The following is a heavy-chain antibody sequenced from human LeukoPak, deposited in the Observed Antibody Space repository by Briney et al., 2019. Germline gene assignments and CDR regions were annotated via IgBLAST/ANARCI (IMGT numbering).Heavy chain of an antibody. V-gene: IGHV1-69*13. Sequence: ASVKASCKASGGTFSSYAISWVRQAPGQGLEWMGGIIPIFGTANYAQKFQGRVTITADESTSTAYMELSSLRSEDTAVYYCARDKGSYVAGSIAAAGYYYYYGMDVWGKGTTVTVSS. CDR1: GGTFSSYA. CDR3: ARDKGSYVAGSIAAAGYYYYYGMDV. D-gene: IGHD6-13*01. CDR2: IIPIFGTA. J-gene: IGHJ6*04.